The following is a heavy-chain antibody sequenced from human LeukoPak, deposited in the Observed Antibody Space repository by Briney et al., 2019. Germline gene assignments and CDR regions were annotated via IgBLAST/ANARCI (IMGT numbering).Heavy chain of an antibody. V-gene: IGHV3-7*01. CDR2: IKQDGSEK. J-gene: IGHJ6*03. Sequence: GGSLRLSCAASGFTFSSYWMSWVRQAPGKGLEWVANIKQDGSEKYYVDSVKGRFTISRDNAKNSLYLQMNSLRAEDTAVYYCASSMKRDLYYYYYYMDVWGKGTRSPSP. CDR1: GFTFSSYW. CDR3: ASSMKRDLYYYYYYMDV.